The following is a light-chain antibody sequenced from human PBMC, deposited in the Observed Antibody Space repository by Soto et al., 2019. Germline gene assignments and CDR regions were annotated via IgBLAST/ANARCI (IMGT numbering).Light chain of an antibody. CDR2: GAS. Sequence: EIVMTQSPATLSVSPGERATLSCRASQSVTSNLAWYQQKPGQAPRLLIYGASTRATGIPARFSGSGSGREFTQPISRLQSEDFAVYYCQHYNNWPRITFGQGTRLDIK. J-gene: IGKJ5*01. CDR3: QHYNNWPRIT. CDR1: QSVTSN. V-gene: IGKV3-15*01.